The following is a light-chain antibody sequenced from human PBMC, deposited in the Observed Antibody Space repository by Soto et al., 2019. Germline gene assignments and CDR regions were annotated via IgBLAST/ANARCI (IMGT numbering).Light chain of an antibody. V-gene: IGLV2-14*01. CDR3: SSYTSSSTRV. CDR1: SSDVGAYNY. Sequence: QSALTQPASVSGSPGQSITISCTGTSSDVGAYNYVSWYQQQPGKAPKLMIYDVSNRPSGVSNRFSGSKSGNTASLTIAGLPAEDEADYYCSSYTSSSTRVFGGGTQLTVL. J-gene: IGLJ2*01. CDR2: DVS.